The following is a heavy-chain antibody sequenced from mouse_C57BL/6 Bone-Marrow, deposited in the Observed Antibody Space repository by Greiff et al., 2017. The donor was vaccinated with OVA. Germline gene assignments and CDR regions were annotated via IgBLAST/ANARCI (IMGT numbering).Heavy chain of an antibody. CDR3: ARFITTVVH. D-gene: IGHD1-1*01. Sequence: EVQLQQSGPELVKPGASVKISCKASGYSFTGYYMNWVKQSPEKSLEWIGEINPSTGGTTYNQKFKAKATLTVDKSSSTAYMQLKSLTAEDSAVYYCARFITTVVHWGQGTLVTVSA. V-gene: IGHV1-42*01. CDR2: INPSTGGT. J-gene: IGHJ3*01. CDR1: GYSFTGYY.